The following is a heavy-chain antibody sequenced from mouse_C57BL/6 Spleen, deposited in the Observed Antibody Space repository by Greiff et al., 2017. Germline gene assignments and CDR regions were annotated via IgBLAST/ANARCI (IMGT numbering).Heavy chain of an antibody. V-gene: IGHV1-26*01. CDR3: ARGLLLAMDY. CDR2: INPNNGGT. Sequence: VQLQQSGPELVKPGASVKISCKASGYTFTDYYMNWVKQSHGKSLEWIGDINPNNGGTSYNQKFKGKATLTVDKSSSTAYMELRSLTSEDSAVYYCARGLLLAMDYWGQGTSVTVSS. CDR1: GYTFTDYY. D-gene: IGHD1-1*01. J-gene: IGHJ4*01.